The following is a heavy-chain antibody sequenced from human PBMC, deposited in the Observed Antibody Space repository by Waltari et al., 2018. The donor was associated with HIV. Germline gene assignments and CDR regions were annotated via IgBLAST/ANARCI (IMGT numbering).Heavy chain of an antibody. V-gene: IGHV3-23*01. CDR2: ISDSGGTT. CDR1: GFTFSSYT. D-gene: IGHD1-1*01. CDR3: TRAGTSSYFDN. J-gene: IGHJ4*02. Sequence: EVQLLESGGGLVQPGGSLRLSCAASGFTFSSYTMRWVRQAPGKGLEWVSGISDSGGTTSDADSVKGRFTISRDNSKNTLYLQMNSLRAEDTAVYYCTRAGTSSYFDNWGQGTLVTVSS.